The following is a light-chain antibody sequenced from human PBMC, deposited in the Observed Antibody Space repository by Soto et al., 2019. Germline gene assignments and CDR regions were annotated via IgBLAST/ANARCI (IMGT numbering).Light chain of an antibody. Sequence: QSALTQPASVSGSPGQSITISCTGTSSDVGGYNYVSWYQQHPGKAPKLMIYDVSNRPSGVSNRFSGSKSGNTASLTISGLQTEDEADYYCSSYPSTSTVLFGGATNMTVL. CDR2: DVS. V-gene: IGLV2-14*03. CDR1: SSDVGGYNY. CDR3: SSYPSTSTVL. J-gene: IGLJ2*01.